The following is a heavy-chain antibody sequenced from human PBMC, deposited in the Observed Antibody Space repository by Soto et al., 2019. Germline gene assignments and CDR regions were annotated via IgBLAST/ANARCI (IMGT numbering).Heavy chain of an antibody. V-gene: IGHV4-4*02. CDR1: GGSISSSNW. Sequence: QVQLQESGPGLVKPSGTLSLTCAVSGGSISSSNWWSWVRQPPGKGLEWIGEIYHIGNTNYNPSLRGGVTISVDKSKNQFSLKLSSVTAADPAVYYCARDYDSSGPPQIPDAFDIWGQGTMVTVSS. CDR3: ARDYDSSGPPQIPDAFDI. J-gene: IGHJ3*02. CDR2: IYHIGNT. D-gene: IGHD3-22*01.